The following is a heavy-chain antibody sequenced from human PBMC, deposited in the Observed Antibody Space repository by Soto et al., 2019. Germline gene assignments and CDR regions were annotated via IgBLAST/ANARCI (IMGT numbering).Heavy chain of an antibody. CDR3: ATSVLYLYFCDASGPIVY. CDR2: INAGNGNT. J-gene: IGHJ4*02. V-gene: IGHV1-3*01. D-gene: IGHD3-22*01. CDR1: GYTFTSYA. Sequence: GASVKVSCKASGYTFTSYAMHWVRQAPGQRLEWMGWINAGNGNTKYSQKFQGRVTITRDTPTSTAYMELSSLRSDDTAVYYCATSVLYLYFCDASGPIVYSCPAPLVSV.